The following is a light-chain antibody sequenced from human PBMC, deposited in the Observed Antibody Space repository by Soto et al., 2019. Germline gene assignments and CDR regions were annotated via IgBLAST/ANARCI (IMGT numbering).Light chain of an antibody. V-gene: IGKV3-20*01. CDR3: QQSGSSPLT. J-gene: IGKJ4*01. CDR1: QSVSSY. Sequence: EIVLTQSPGTLSLSVGERVTLSCRASQSVSSYLAWYQQTPGQAPRLLIYDTSNRATGTPDRFSGSGSGTEVALTISRLEPEDFTMYYCQQSGSSPLTFGGGTTVEIK. CDR2: DTS.